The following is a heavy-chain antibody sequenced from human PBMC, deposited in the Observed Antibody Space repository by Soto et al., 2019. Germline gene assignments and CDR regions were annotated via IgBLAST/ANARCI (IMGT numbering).Heavy chain of an antibody. Sequence: PVGSLRLSCAASGFTFSSYGMHWVRQAPGKGLEWVAVIWYDGSNKYYADSVKGRFTISRDNSKNTLYLQMNSLRAEDTAVYYCARDDGSSGYLGYYYGMDAWGQGTTVTVSS. J-gene: IGHJ6*02. CDR2: IWYDGSNK. V-gene: IGHV3-33*01. CDR1: GFTFSSYG. CDR3: ARDDGSSGYLGYYYGMDA. D-gene: IGHD3-22*01.